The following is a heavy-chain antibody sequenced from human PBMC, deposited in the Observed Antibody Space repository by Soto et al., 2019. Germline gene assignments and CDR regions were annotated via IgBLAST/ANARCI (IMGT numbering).Heavy chain of an antibody. J-gene: IGHJ6*02. V-gene: IGHV1-69*12. CDR2: IIPIFGTA. Sequence: QVQLVQSGAEVKKPGSSVKVSCNASGGTFSSYAISWVRQAPGQGLEWMGGIIPIFGTANYAQKFQGGVTITADESTSTAYMELSSLRSEDTALYYCAIAYVYAIPADYYYGMDVWGQGTTVTVSS. D-gene: IGHD2-8*01. CDR3: AIAYVYAIPADYYYGMDV. CDR1: GGTFSSYA.